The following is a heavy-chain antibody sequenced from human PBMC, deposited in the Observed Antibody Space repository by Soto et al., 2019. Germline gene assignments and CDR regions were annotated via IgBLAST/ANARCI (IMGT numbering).Heavy chain of an antibody. CDR1: GYTFTSYY. CDR3: ARAGEGRVVPYYYYGMDV. D-gene: IGHD2-15*01. Sequence: GASVKVSCKASGYTFTSYYMHWVRQAPGQGLEWMGIINPSGGSTSYAQKSQGRVTMTRDTSTSTVYMELSSLRSEDTAVYYCARAGEGRVVPYYYYGMDVWGQGTTVTVSS. CDR2: INPSGGST. V-gene: IGHV1-46*01. J-gene: IGHJ6*02.